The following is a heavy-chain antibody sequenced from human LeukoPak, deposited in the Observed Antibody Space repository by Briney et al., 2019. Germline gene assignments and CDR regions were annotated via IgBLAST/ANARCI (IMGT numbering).Heavy chain of an antibody. V-gene: IGHV4-34*01. Sequence: SETLSLTCAVYGGSFSGYYWSWIRQPPGKGLEWIGEIKHSGSTTYNPSLKSRVTISLDTSKNQVSLKLNSVTAADTAVYYCVTYHYGSGSYHNHPNFDSWGQGTLVTVSS. J-gene: IGHJ4*02. CDR3: VTYHYGSGSYHNHPNFDS. CDR1: GGSFSGYY. CDR2: IKHSGST. D-gene: IGHD3-10*01.